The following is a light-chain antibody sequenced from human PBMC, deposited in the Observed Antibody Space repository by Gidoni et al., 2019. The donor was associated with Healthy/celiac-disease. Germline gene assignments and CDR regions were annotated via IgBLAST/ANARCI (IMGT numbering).Light chain of an antibody. CDR1: QSVSSY. J-gene: IGKJ4*01. CDR2: DAS. V-gene: IGKV3-11*01. Sequence: EIVLTQSPATLSLSPGERATLSCRASQSVSSYLAWYQQKPGQAPRLLIYDASNRATGIPARFSGSGSGTDFTLTISSLEPEDFTFYYCQQRSNWPGTFXGXTKVEIK. CDR3: QQRSNWPGT.